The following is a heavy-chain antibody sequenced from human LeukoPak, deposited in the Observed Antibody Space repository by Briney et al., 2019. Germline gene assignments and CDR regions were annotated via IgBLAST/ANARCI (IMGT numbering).Heavy chain of an antibody. Sequence: GGSLRLSCAASGFTFSSYEMNWVRQAPGKGLEWVSYISSSGSTIYYADSVKGRFTISRGNAKNSLYLQMNSLRAEDTAVYYCSSGYDAYYFDYWGQGTLVTVSS. CDR2: ISSSGSTI. CDR1: GFTFSSYE. CDR3: SSGYDAYYFDY. V-gene: IGHV3-48*03. J-gene: IGHJ4*02. D-gene: IGHD5-12*01.